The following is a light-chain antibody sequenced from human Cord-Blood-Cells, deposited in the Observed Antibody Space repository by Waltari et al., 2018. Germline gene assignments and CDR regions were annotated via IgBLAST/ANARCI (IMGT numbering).Light chain of an antibody. CDR2: EGS. CDR3: CSYAGSVV. V-gene: IGLV2-23*01. CDR1: SSAVGSYNL. Sequence: QSALTQPASVSGSPGQSITNSCTGTSSAVGSYNLVSWYQQHPGKAPKLMIYEGSKRPSGVSNRFSGSKSGNTASLTISGLQAEDEADYYCCSYAGSVVFGGGTKLTVL. J-gene: IGLJ2*01.